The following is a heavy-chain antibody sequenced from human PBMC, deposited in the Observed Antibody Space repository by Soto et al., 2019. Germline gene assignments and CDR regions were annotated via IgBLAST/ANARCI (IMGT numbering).Heavy chain of an antibody. J-gene: IGHJ5*02. V-gene: IGHV4-34*01. Sequence: SETLSLTCAVYGGSFSGYYWSWIRQPPGKGLEWIGEINHSGSTNYNPSLKSRVTISVDTSKNQFSLKLSSVTAADTAVYYCASRLGYCSGGSCYFNWFDPWGQGTLVT. CDR1: GGSFSGYY. CDR3: ASRLGYCSGGSCYFNWFDP. D-gene: IGHD2-15*01. CDR2: INHSGST.